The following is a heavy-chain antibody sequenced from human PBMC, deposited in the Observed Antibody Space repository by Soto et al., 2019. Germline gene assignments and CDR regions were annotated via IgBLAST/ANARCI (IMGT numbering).Heavy chain of an antibody. V-gene: IGHV3-21*01. D-gene: IGHD3-22*01. CDR2: ISSSSSYI. Sequence: GGSLRLSCAASGVTFSSYSMNWVRQATGKGLEWVSSISSSSSYIYYADSVKGRFTISRDNAKNSLYLQMNSLRAEDTAVYYCARDSMREYYDSSGYALDYWGQGTLVTVSS. J-gene: IGHJ4*02. CDR3: ARDSMREYYDSSGYALDY. CDR1: GVTFSSYS.